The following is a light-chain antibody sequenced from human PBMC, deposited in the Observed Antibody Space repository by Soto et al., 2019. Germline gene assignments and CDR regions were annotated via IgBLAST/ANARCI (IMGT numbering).Light chain of an antibody. CDR1: SSDVGAYNY. V-gene: IGLV2-14*01. Sequence: QSVLTQPASVSGSPGQSITISCTGTSSDVGAYNYVSWYQQHPGKPPKLMIYDASTRHSGVSNRFSGSKSGNTASLTISGLQAEDETDYYCSSYTNSHTVIFGGGTKLTVL. CDR2: DAS. J-gene: IGLJ2*01. CDR3: SSYTNSHTVI.